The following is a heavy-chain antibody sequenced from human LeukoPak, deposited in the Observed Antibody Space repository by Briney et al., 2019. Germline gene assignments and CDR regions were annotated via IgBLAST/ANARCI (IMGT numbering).Heavy chain of an antibody. D-gene: IGHD3-22*01. V-gene: IGHV3-48*04. J-gene: IGHJ3*02. CDR3: ARDNNDSSGYQLYAFDI. CDR1: RFTFSSYS. Sequence: GGSLRLSCAASRFTFSSYSMNWVRQAPGKGLEWVSYSSSSSSTIYYADSVKGRFTISRDNAKNSLYLQMNSLRAEDSAVYYCARDNNDSSGYQLYAFDIWGQGTMVTVYS. CDR2: SSSSSSTI.